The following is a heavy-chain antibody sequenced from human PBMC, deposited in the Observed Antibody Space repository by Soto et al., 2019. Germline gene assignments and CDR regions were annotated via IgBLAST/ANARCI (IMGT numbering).Heavy chain of an antibody. CDR2: IIPIFGTA. D-gene: IGHD3-10*01. Sequence: QVRLVQSGAEVKKPGSSVNASCKTSGGTFSTSAISWVRQAPGQGLEWMGGIIPIFGTANDAQKFQGRVSITADKSTSTAYMELSSLTSEDTAVYYCASGEVRGGGDVWGQGPTVTVAS. CDR3: ASGEVRGGGDV. V-gene: IGHV1-69*06. J-gene: IGHJ6*02. CDR1: GGTFSTSA.